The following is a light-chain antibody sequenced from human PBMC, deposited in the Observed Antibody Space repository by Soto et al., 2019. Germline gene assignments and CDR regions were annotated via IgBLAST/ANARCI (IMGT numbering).Light chain of an antibody. Sequence: EMVMTQSPATLSVSPGERATISCRASQSVSSNLAWYQQKPGQAPRLLIYGASTRATGIPARFSGSGSGTEFTLTISSLQSEDFAVYYCQQYNNWPPWTFGQGTKVEIK. CDR3: QQYNNWPPWT. CDR2: GAS. J-gene: IGKJ1*01. CDR1: QSVSSN. V-gene: IGKV3-15*01.